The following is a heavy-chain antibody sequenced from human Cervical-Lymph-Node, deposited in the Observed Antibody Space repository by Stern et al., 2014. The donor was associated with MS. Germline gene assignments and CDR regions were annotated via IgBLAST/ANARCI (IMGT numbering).Heavy chain of an antibody. D-gene: IGHD4-17*01. Sequence: VQLEESGAEVKKPGESLKISCKVSGYNFSNYWIGWVRQMPGKGLEWMGIIYPSDSDIRYSPSFQGQVTISADTSISTAFLHWSRLKASDTAMYYCVRNYGDYGLDYWGQGTLVTVSS. V-gene: IGHV5-51*03. CDR1: GYNFSNYW. CDR2: IYPSDSDI. CDR3: VRNYGDYGLDY. J-gene: IGHJ4*02.